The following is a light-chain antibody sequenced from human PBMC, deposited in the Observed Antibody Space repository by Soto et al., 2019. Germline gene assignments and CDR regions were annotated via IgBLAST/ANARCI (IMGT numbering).Light chain of an antibody. V-gene: IGKV1-5*01. J-gene: IGKJ1*01. CDR1: QSITHR. Sequence: DIQMTQSPSTLSASVGDRVTITCRASQSITHRLAWYQQKPGKAPKVLIYDASNLESGVPSRFSGSGSGTEFTLTISSLQPDDFATYYCQQYESYWTFGQGTKVEVK. CDR2: DAS. CDR3: QQYESYWT.